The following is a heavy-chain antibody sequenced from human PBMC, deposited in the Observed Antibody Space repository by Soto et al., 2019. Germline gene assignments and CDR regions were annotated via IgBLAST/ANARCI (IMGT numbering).Heavy chain of an antibody. D-gene: IGHD3-22*01. CDR3: ARGAEFESYYDSSGYHN. CDR2: IIPIFGTA. CDR1: GGTFSSYS. Sequence: SVKVSCKASGGTFSSYSISWVRQGPGQGLEWMGGIIPIFGTANYAQKFQGRVTITADESTSTAYMELSSLRSEDTAVYYCARGAEFESYYDSSGYHNWGQGTLVTVSS. V-gene: IGHV1-69*01. J-gene: IGHJ4*02.